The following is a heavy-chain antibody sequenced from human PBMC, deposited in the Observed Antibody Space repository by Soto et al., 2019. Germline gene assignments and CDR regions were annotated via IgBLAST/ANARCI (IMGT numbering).Heavy chain of an antibody. J-gene: IGHJ4*02. CDR2: IFSSGST. Sequence: QVQLQESGPGLVKPSETLSLTCTVSGGSISNYYWSWIRQPPGKGLQWIGYIFSSGSTNYNPSLNSRVTISVDTSKNQFSLNLSSVTAADTAVDYCARQRRDFDYWGQGSLVTVSS. CDR1: GGSISNYY. CDR3: ARQRRDFDY. V-gene: IGHV4-59*08.